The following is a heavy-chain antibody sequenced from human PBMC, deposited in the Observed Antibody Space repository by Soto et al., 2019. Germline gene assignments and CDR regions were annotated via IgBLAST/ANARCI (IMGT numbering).Heavy chain of an antibody. Sequence: EVQLVESGGDLVQPGGSLRLSCAASGFTFSGYWMAWVRQAPGKGLEWVANIKQDGSVKYYVDSLKGRFTISRDNAKNPLYLQMDSLRAEDTAVYFCATESYYHLQYWGQGTLVTVSS. CDR1: GFTFSGYW. V-gene: IGHV3-7*01. CDR2: IKQDGSVK. D-gene: IGHD3-10*01. CDR3: ATESYYHLQY. J-gene: IGHJ4*02.